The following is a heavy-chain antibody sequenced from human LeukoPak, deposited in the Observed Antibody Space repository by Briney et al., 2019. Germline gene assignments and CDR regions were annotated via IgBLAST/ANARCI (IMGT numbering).Heavy chain of an antibody. D-gene: IGHD4-17*01. V-gene: IGHV1-8*02. CDR2: MNPNSGNT. Sequence: ASVKVSCKASGGTFSSYAISWVRQAPGQGLEWMGWMNPNSGNTGYAQKFQGRVTMTRNTSISTAYMELSSLRSEDTAVYYCARAPYGDQSWGQGTLVTVSS. CDR3: ARAPYGDQS. J-gene: IGHJ5*02. CDR1: GGTFSSYA.